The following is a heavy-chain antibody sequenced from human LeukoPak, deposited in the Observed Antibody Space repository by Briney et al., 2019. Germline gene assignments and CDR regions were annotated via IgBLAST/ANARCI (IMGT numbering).Heavy chain of an antibody. V-gene: IGHV1-69*13. CDR2: IIPIFGTA. J-gene: IGHJ3*02. CDR1: GGTFSSYA. CDR3: ARDVSTGTTAFDI. Sequence: SVKVSCKASGGTFSSYAISWVRQAPGQGLEWMGGIIPIFGTANYAQKFQGRVTITADESTSTAYMELSSLRSEDTAVYYCARDVSTGTTAFDIWGQGTMVTVSS. D-gene: IGHD1-7*01.